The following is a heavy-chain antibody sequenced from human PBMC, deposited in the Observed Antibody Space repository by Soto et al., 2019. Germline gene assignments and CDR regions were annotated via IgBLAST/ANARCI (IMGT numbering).Heavy chain of an antibody. D-gene: IGHD2-8*01. CDR2: IFHDGTA. J-gene: IGHJ4*02. Sequence: NPSETLSLTCAVSGVSISSGNWWTWVRQTPQRGLEYIGEIFHDGTANYYPSFERRVAISVDTSKNQFSLKLTSVTAADTAIYFWARLVYDTRLNYMYFDFWGQGALVTVSS. CDR1: GVSISSGNW. CDR3: ARLVYDTRLNYMYFDF. V-gene: IGHV4-4*02.